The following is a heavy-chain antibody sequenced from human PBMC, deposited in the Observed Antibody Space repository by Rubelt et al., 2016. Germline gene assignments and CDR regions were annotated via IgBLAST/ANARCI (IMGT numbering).Heavy chain of an antibody. V-gene: IGHV4-4*08. CDR1: GGPISHYY. J-gene: IGHJ4*02. CDR3: ASVVPAPNSCDF. Sequence: QVQLQESGPGLVKPSETLSLTCTVSGGPISHYYWNWIRQPPGKGLEWIGYTYTSGSPNYNPPLNSRITITVDTSNSQCAVKLGCVAAADTAVYYCASVVPAPNSCDFWGQGTLVTVS. CDR2: TYTSGSP. D-gene: IGHD2-2*01.